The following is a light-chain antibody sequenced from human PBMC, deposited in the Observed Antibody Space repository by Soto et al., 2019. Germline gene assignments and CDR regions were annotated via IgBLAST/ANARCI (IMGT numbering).Light chain of an antibody. J-gene: IGKJ3*01. CDR2: GAS. V-gene: IGKV3-15*01. CDR3: QPYDNWPLFP. Sequence: EMVMTHSPGTLSVSPGERATLSCRASQSVSSNLAWYQQKPGQAPRLLIYGASTRATGIPARFSGSGSGTQFTLTVSTLQSEDFAVYYRQPYDNWPLFPLGPGTKVDIK. CDR1: QSVSSN.